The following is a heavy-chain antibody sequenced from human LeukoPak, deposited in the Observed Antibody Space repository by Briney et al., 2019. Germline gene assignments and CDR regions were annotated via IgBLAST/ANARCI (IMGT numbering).Heavy chain of an antibody. D-gene: IGHD3-9*01. V-gene: IGHV1-46*01. CDR3: ARATPEDYDILIDSPLYYYYYMDV. J-gene: IGHJ6*03. CDR1: GYTFTSYY. CDR2: INPSGGST. Sequence: ASVKVSCKASGYTFTSYYMHWVRQAPGQGLEWMGIINPSGGSTSYAQKFQGRVTMTRDTSTSTVYMELSSLRSEDTAVYYCARATPEDYDILIDSPLYYYYYMDVWGKGTTVTVSS.